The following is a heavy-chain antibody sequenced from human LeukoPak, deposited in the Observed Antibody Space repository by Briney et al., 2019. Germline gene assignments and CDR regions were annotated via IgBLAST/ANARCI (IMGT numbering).Heavy chain of an antibody. V-gene: IGHV3-9*01. CDR1: GFTFDDYA. CDR3: AKAYCSSTSCEWYYFDY. CDR2: ISWNSGSI. D-gene: IGHD2-2*01. J-gene: IGHJ4*02. Sequence: GGSLGLSCAASGFTFDDYAMHWVRQAPGKGLEWVSGISWNSGSIGYADSAKGRFTISRDNAKNSLYLQMNSLRAEDTALYYCAKAYCSSTSCEWYYFDYWGQGTLVTVSS.